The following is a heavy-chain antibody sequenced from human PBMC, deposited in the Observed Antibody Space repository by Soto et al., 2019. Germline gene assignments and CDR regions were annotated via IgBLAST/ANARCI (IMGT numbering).Heavy chain of an antibody. CDR3: ARGGPTVTADY. V-gene: IGHV4-31*03. J-gene: IGHJ4*02. CDR2: IYYSGST. Sequence: QVQLQESGPGLVKPSQTLSLTCIVSGGSMSSGGYYWSWISQHPGKGLEWIGYIYYSGSTYYNPSLMSRVTISLDTSKNQFSLKLSSVTAADTAVFYCARGGPTVTADYWGQGTLVTVSS. D-gene: IGHD4-17*01. CDR1: GGSMSSGGYY.